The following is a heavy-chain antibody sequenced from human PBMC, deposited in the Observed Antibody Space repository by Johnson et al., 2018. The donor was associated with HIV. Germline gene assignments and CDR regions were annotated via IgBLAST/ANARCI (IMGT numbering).Heavy chain of an antibody. D-gene: IGHD2-21*02. J-gene: IGHJ3*02. CDR2: INWNGASR. CDR3: ARPGGDPLTDDAFDI. V-gene: IGHV3-20*04. CDR1: GFTFDDYG. Sequence: VQLVESGGALVKPGGSLRLSCVASGFTFDDYGMTWVRQVAGTGLEWVSGINWNGASRGYVDSVKDRFTISRDNSKNTLYLQMNSLRAEDTAVYYCARPGGDPLTDDAFDIWGQGTMVTISS.